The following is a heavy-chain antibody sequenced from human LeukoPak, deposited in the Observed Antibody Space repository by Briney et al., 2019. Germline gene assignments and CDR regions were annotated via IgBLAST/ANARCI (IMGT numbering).Heavy chain of an antibody. CDR2: INPNSGGT. Sequence: ASVKVCCKASGYTFTRYYMDWVRQAPGQGLEWRGWINPNSGGTNYAQKFQGRVTMTRDTPISTANMDLRRLRSDETAVYECGRGSNRWFGEFDLVDSYYFDYLGQGALVTLSP. D-gene: IGHD3-10*01. J-gene: IGHJ4*02. V-gene: IGHV1-2*02. CDR3: GRGSNRWFGEFDLVDSYYFDY. CDR1: GYTFTRYY.